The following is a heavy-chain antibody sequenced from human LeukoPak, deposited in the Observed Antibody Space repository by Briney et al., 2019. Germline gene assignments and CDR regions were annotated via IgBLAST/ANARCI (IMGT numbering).Heavy chain of an antibody. D-gene: IGHD4-17*01. Sequence: SQTLSLTCTVSGGSISSGTYYWSWIRQPAGRGLGWIGRIYSSGSTSYNPSLESRVTISVDTSKNQFSLKLSSVTAADTAVYYCAIHDYGDRDAFDIWGQGTMVTVSS. V-gene: IGHV4-61*02. CDR2: IYSSGST. CDR1: GGSISSGTYY. CDR3: AIHDYGDRDAFDI. J-gene: IGHJ3*02.